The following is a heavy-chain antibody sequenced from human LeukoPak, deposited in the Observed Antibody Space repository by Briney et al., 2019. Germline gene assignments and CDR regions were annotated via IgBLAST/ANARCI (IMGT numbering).Heavy chain of an antibody. CDR3: TRVGLLWFGELFMDV. CDR1: GFTFGDYA. V-gene: IGHV3-49*03. D-gene: IGHD3-10*01. J-gene: IGHJ6*02. CDR2: IRSKAYGGTT. Sequence: GGSLRLSCTASGFTFGDYAMSWFRQAPGKGLEWVGFIRSKAYGGTTEYAASVKGRFTISRDDSKSIAYLQMNSLKTEDTAVYYCTRVGLLWFGELFMDVWGQGTTVTVSS.